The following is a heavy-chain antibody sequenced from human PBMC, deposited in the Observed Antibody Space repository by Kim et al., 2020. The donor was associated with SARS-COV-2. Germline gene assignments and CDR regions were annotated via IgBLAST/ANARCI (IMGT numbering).Heavy chain of an antibody. Sequence: SETLSLTCAVYGGSFTNFHWSWIRQSPGKGLEWIGEIDHDGSTNYSPSLTSRVTISLDTSKNQFSLKLNSVTAADTAVYYCARGSYCSNNRCHNLSCFGPGGEGILLTVSS. D-gene: IGHD2-2*02. J-gene: IGHJ5*02. CDR2: IDHDGST. CDR1: GGSFTNFH. V-gene: IGHV4-34*01. CDR3: ARGSYCSNNRCHNLSCFGP.